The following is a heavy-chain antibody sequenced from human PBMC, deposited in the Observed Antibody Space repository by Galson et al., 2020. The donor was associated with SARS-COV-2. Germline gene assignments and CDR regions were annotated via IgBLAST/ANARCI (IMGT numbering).Heavy chain of an antibody. D-gene: IGHD6-6*01. V-gene: IGHV3-21*01. J-gene: IGHJ4*02. CDR1: GFTFSNCS. CDR3: ARLVGEYSNSADDY. Sequence: TGGSLRLSCAASGFTFSNCSMHWVRQAPGKGLEWVSSISSGSTYIYYADSVKGRFTISRDNPKNSLYLQMNSLRAEDMAVYYCARLVGEYSNSADDYWGQGTLVTVSS. CDR2: ISSGSTYI.